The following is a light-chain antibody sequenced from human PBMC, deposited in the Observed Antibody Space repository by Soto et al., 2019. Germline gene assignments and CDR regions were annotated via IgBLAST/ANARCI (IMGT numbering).Light chain of an antibody. CDR2: GAF. Sequence: VMTQSPATLSMTPGERATLSCRASQSVSTNLAWYQQKPGQAPRLLIYGAFTRATGIPARFSGSGSGTEFTLAISSLQSEDFAVYYCQHYNNWPLSFGGGTKV. V-gene: IGKV3-15*01. CDR3: QHYNNWPLS. J-gene: IGKJ4*01. CDR1: QSVSTN.